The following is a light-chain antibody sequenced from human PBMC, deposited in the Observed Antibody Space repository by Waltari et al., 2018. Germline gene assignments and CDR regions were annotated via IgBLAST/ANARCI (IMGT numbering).Light chain of an antibody. CDR2: RDS. CDR3: QVWDSSRDVV. J-gene: IGLJ2*01. V-gene: IGLV3-9*01. Sequence: SYELTQPLSVSVALGQTARLTCGGNNIGSKNVHWYQQKPGQAPVLVIYRDSNRPSGIPERFSGSNSGNTATLNISRAQAGDEADYYCQVWDSSRDVVFGGGTKLTVL. CDR1: NIGSKN.